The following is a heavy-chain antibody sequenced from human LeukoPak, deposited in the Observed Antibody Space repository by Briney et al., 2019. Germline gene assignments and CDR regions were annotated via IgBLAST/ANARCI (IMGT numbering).Heavy chain of an antibody. D-gene: IGHD4-11*01. CDR1: GFTFSSYS. CDR3: ARNDYPQSYWYFDL. V-gene: IGHV3-21*01. CDR2: ISSSGSFI. J-gene: IGHJ2*01. Sequence: GGSLRLSCATSGFTFSSYSVNWVRQAPGKGLEWVSAISSSGSFIFYADSVKGRFTISRDNAKNSVYLQMNSLRAEDTAVYYCARNDYPQSYWYFDLWGRGTLSLSPQ.